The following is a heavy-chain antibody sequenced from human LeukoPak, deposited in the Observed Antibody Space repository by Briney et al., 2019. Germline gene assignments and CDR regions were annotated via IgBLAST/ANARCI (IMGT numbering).Heavy chain of an antibody. D-gene: IGHD3-22*01. Sequence: GASVKVSCKASGGTFSSYAISWVRQALGQGLEWMGGIIPIFGTANYAQKFQGRVTITTDESTSTAYMELSSLRSEDTAVYYCARTLDSSGYSWFDPWGQGTLVTVSS. J-gene: IGHJ5*02. V-gene: IGHV1-69*05. CDR2: IIPIFGTA. CDR3: ARTLDSSGYSWFDP. CDR1: GGTFSSYA.